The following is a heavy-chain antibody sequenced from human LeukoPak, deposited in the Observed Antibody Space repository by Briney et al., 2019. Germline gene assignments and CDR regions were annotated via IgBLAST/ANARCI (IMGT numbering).Heavy chain of an antibody. Sequence: GGSLRLSCAASGFTFDDYAMHWVRQAPGKGLEWVSGISWNSGSIGCADSVKGRFTISRDNAKNSLYLHMNSLRAEDTAVYYCATVEMATIMYWGQGTLVTVSS. D-gene: IGHD5-24*01. CDR3: ATVEMATIMY. J-gene: IGHJ4*02. V-gene: IGHV3-9*01. CDR1: GFTFDDYA. CDR2: ISWNSGSI.